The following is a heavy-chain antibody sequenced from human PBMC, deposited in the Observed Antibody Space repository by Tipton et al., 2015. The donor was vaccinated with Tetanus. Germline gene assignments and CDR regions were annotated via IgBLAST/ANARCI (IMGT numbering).Heavy chain of an antibody. J-gene: IGHJ6*02. CDR1: ESTFSWWT. D-gene: IGHD2-15*01. CDR2: IGTSASNT. Sequence: SLRLSCAASESTFSWWTMNWVRQAPGKGLEWVSSIGTSASNTYYADSVKGRCTISRDNSKNTVVLHVTSLRGEDTAVYYCARRGCRGGTCYISPNYGMDVWGQGTTVTVSS. V-gene: IGHV3-21*04. CDR3: ARRGCRGGTCYISPNYGMDV.